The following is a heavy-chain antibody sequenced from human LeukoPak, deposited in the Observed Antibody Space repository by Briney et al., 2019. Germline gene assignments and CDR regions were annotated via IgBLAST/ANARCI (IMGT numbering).Heavy chain of an antibody. Sequence: PSQTLSLNCTVSGGSISSGSYYWRWIRQPAGKGLEWIARIYTSGSTNYNPSLKSRVTISVDTSKNQFSLKLSSVTAADTAVYYCAKESRGFWSGYYDYWGQGTLVTVSS. J-gene: IGHJ4*02. CDR2: IYTSGST. V-gene: IGHV4-61*02. D-gene: IGHD3-3*01. CDR3: AKESRGFWSGYYDY. CDR1: GGSISSGSYY.